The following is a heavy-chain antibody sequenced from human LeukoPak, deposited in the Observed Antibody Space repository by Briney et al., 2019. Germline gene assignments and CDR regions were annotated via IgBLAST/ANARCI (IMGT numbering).Heavy chain of an antibody. CDR3: ARRGIGLVGWFDP. J-gene: IGHJ5*02. CDR2: IKQDGSEK. Sequence: PGGSLRLSCAASGFTFSSYWMSWVRQAPGRGLEWVANIKQDGSEKYYVDSVKGRFTISRDNDKNSLYLQMNSPRAEDTTVYYCARRGIGLVGWFDPRGQGTLVTVSS. V-gene: IGHV3-7*01. CDR1: GFTFSSYW. D-gene: IGHD3/OR15-3a*01.